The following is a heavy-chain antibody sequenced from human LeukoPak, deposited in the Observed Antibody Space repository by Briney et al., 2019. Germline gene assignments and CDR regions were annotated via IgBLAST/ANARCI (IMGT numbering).Heavy chain of an antibody. V-gene: IGHV4-59*01. D-gene: IGHD3-16*02. CDR3: ARVCYDYVWGSYHRANWFDP. J-gene: IGHJ5*02. CDR1: GGSISSYY. Sequence: SETLSLTCTVSGGSISSYYWSWIRQPPGKGLEWIGYIYYSGSTNYNPSLKSRVTISVDTSKNQFSLKLSSVTAADTAVYYCARVCYDYVWGSYHRANWFDPWGQGTLVTVSS. CDR2: IYYSGST.